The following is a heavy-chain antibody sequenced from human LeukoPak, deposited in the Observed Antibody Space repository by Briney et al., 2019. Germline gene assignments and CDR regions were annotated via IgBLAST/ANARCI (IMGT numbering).Heavy chain of an antibody. J-gene: IGHJ4*02. Sequence: GGSLRLSCAASGFTFSSYAMSWVRQAPGTGLEWVSAISGSGGSTYYADSVKGRFTISRDNSKNTLYLQMNSLRAEDTAVYYCAKVDRVGTVTTYDYWGQGTLVTVSS. CDR1: GFTFSSYA. V-gene: IGHV3-23*01. CDR3: AKVDRVGTVTTYDY. CDR2: ISGSGGST. D-gene: IGHD4-17*01.